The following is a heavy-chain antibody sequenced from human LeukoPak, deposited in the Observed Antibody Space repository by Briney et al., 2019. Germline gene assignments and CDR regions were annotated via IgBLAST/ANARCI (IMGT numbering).Heavy chain of an antibody. V-gene: IGHV3-53*01. Sequence: GGSLRLSCAASRFTVSSNYMSWVRQAPGKGLEWVSVIYSGGSTYYADSVKGRFTISRDNSKNTLYLQMNSLRAEDTAVYYCARDQSLGYYAASMAFDIWGQGTMVTVSS. J-gene: IGHJ3*02. CDR2: IYSGGST. CDR3: ARDQSLGYYAASMAFDI. D-gene: IGHD2-2*01. CDR1: RFTVSSNY.